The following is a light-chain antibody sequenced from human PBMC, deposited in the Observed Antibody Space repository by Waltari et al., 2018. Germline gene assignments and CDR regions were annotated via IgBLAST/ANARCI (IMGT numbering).Light chain of an antibody. J-gene: IGKJ2*01. CDR2: AAS. CDR3: HQSHTAPHT. V-gene: IGKV1-39*01. CDR1: QTISTY. Sequence: DIQMTQSPSSLSASVVDSVTITCRASQTISTYLNCYQQTAGKAPKLLIYAASTFQSGVPSRFRGSGSGTDFTITISSLQPEDFATYYCHQSHTAPHTFGQGTKLEIK.